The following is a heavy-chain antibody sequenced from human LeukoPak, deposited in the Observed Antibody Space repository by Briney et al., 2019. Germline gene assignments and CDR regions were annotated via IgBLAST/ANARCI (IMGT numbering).Heavy chain of an antibody. CDR3: ARDSSSSAEYYYYYMDV. D-gene: IGHD6-6*01. CDR1: GGSISSYY. Sequence: SETLSLTCTVSGGSISSYYWSWIRQPAGKGLEWIGRIYTSGSTNCNPSLKSRVTMSVDTSKNQFSLKLSSVTAADTAVYYCARDSSSSAEYYYYYMDVWGKGTTVTVSS. CDR2: IYTSGST. J-gene: IGHJ6*03. V-gene: IGHV4-4*07.